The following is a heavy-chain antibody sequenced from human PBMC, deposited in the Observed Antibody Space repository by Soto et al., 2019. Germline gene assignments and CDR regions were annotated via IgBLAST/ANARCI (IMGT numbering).Heavy chain of an antibody. Sequence: QVQLVQSGSEVKEPGSSVKVSCKASGGTFSRYGFIWVREVPGQGLEWLGGINPVSGTANYALKFQGRVTISVDRVASIGYMELISLRSDDTAVYFCASTGEAPEGDESGRGDAFDIWGQGTEVTVSS. CDR1: GGTFSRYG. CDR2: INPVSGTA. V-gene: IGHV1-69*06. J-gene: IGHJ3*02. CDR3: ASTGEAPEGDESGRGDAFDI. D-gene: IGHD1-26*01.